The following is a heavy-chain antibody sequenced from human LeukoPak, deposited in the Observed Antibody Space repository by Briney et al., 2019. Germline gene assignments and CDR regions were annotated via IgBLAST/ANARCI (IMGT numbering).Heavy chain of an antibody. V-gene: IGHV1-8*03. J-gene: IGHJ6*03. D-gene: IGHD5-18*01. Sequence: GASVKVSCKASGYTFTSYDINWVRQATGQGLEWMGWMNPSSGNTGYAQKFQGRVTITRNTSISTAYMELSSLRSEDTAVYYCARGLKPRIGLRIQLWLEWGYYYYYMDVWGKGTTVTVSS. CDR1: GYTFTSYD. CDR2: MNPSSGNT. CDR3: ARGLKPRIGLRIQLWLEWGYYYYYMDV.